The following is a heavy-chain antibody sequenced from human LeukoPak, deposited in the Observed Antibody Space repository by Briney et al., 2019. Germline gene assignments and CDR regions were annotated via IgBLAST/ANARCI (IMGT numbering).Heavy chain of an antibody. Sequence: ASVKVSCKASGYTFTSYGISWVRQAPGQGLEWMGWISAYNGNTNYAQKLQGRVTMTTDTSTSTAYMELRSLRSDDTAVYYCTRYGRLSGSQQSYFDYWCQGTLVTVSS. V-gene: IGHV1-18*01. CDR1: GYTFTSYG. J-gene: IGHJ4*02. CDR2: ISAYNGNT. CDR3: TRYGRLSGSQQSYFDY. D-gene: IGHD1-26*01.